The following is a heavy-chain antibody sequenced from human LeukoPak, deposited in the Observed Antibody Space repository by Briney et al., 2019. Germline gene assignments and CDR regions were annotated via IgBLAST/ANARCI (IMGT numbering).Heavy chain of an antibody. CDR2: IRDRT. V-gene: IGHV3-23*01. CDR3: AKSWRSYDSSTSYYAFDL. J-gene: IGHJ3*01. CDR1: GFTFRTYE. Sequence: PGGSLRLSCAASGFTFRTYEMNWVRQAPGKGLEWVSSIRDRTYYADSAKGRFTISRDDSRNTLYLQMNSLGAEDTAVYYCAKSWRSYDSSTSYYAFDLWGQGTTVTVSS. D-gene: IGHD3-22*01.